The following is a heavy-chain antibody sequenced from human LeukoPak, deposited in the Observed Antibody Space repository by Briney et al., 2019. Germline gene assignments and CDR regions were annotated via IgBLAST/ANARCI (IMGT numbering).Heavy chain of an antibody. J-gene: IGHJ4*02. D-gene: IGHD3-22*01. CDR3: CNYYDSSGYYPGDDY. CDR1: GFTFSNYW. V-gene: IGHV3-7*03. CDR2: IKEDGSDK. Sequence: GGSLRLSCAASGFTFSNYWMSWVRQAPGKGLEWVANIKEDGSDKYHVDSVKGRFIISRDNVKNSLYLQMNSLKTEDTAVYYCCNYYDSSGYYPGDDYWGQGTLVTVSS.